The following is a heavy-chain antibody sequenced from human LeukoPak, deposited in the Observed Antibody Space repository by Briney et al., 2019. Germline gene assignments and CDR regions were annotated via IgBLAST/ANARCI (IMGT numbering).Heavy chain of an antibody. CDR3: TRGGAARPDY. Sequence: GGSLRLSCAASGFTFDDYGMTWVRQAPGKGLEWVARIDQRGSDKHYVDSVKGRFTVSRDNAKNSLFLQMNSLRDEDTAVYYCTRGGAARPDYWGQGTLVTVSS. V-gene: IGHV3-7*01. CDR2: IDQRGSDK. J-gene: IGHJ4*02. CDR1: GFTFDDYG. D-gene: IGHD6-6*01.